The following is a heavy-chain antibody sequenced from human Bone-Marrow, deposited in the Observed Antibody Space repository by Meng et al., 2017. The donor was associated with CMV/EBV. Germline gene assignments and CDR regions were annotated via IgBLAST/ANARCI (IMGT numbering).Heavy chain of an antibody. CDR3: ARDDDQLPYKTPDYGMDV. J-gene: IGHJ6*02. Sequence: ASVKVSCKASGYTFTGYYMHWVRQAPGQGLEWMGWINPNSGGTNYAQKFQGRVTMTRDTSISTAYMEMSRLRSDDTAVYYRARDDDQLPYKTPDYGMDVWGQGTTVTVSS. CDR2: INPNSGGT. V-gene: IGHV1-2*02. D-gene: IGHD2-2*02. CDR1: GYTFTGYY.